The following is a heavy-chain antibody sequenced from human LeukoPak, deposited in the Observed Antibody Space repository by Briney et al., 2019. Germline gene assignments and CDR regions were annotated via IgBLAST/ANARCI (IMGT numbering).Heavy chain of an antibody. J-gene: IGHJ5*01. V-gene: IGHV3-20*04. CDR3: ARGGYTYGDAWLKNYFDS. Sequence: ETLSLTCAVYGGSFSGYYWGWIRQPPGKGLEWVACINWNGDSIDYGESVRGRFIISRDNAKKSLYLQMNGLRAEDTAFYYCARGGYTYGDAWLKNYFDSWGQGTLVTVSS. D-gene: IGHD5-18*01. CDR1: GGSFSGYY. CDR2: INWNGDSI.